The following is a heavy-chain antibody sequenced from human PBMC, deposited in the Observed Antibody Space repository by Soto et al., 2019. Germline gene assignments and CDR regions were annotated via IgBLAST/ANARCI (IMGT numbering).Heavy chain of an antibody. Sequence: EVQLVESGGGLVQPGGSLRLSCAASGFTFSSYDMHWVRQATGKGLEWVSAIGTAGDTYYPGSVKGRFTISRENAKNSLYLQMNSLRAGVTAVYYCASGHYDILTGYLFDYWGQGTLVTVSS. CDR1: GFTFSSYD. D-gene: IGHD3-9*01. J-gene: IGHJ4*02. CDR3: ASGHYDILTGYLFDY. CDR2: IGTAGDT. V-gene: IGHV3-13*01.